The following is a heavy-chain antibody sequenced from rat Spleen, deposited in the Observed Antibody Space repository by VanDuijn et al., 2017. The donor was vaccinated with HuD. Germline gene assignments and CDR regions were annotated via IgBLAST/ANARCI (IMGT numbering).Heavy chain of an antibody. V-gene: IGHV5S23*01. D-gene: IGHD1-2*01. Sequence: EVQLVESGGGFVQPGRSLKLSCAASAFTFSNYYMAWVRQAPTKGLEWVASITNSGGSTYYRDSVNGRFTISRDNAKSTLYLQMDSLRSEDTATYYYTRDSSFYYFDYWGQGVMVSVTS. CDR2: ITNSGGST. CDR3: TRDSSFYYFDY. J-gene: IGHJ2*01. CDR1: AFTFSNYY.